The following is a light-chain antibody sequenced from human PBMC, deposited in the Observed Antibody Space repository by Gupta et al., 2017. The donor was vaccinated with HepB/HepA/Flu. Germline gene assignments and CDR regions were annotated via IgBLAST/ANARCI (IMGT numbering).Light chain of an antibody. Sequence: QLVLPQSPSASASLGASVKLPCTLSSGHSTYAIAWPQQQPEKGPRYLMRLNSDGSHSKGDGIPDRFSGSRSVAARNLTISSRQAEDEDYYYCQTWYTDIHVFGGGTKRTVL. CDR2: LNSDGSH. CDR1: SGHSTYA. CDR3: QTWYTDIHV. V-gene: IGLV4-69*01. J-gene: IGLJ3*02.